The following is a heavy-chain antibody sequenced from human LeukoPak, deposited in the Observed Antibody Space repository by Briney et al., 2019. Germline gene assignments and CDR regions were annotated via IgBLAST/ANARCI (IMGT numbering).Heavy chain of an antibody. CDR1: GFTFSSYE. CDR3: ARDLPHGLMGDHWFDP. D-gene: IGHD2-8*01. V-gene: IGHV3-48*03. CDR2: ISSSGSTI. J-gene: IGHJ5*02. Sequence: GGSLRLSCAASGFTFSSYEMNWVRQAPGKGLEWVSYISSSGSTIYYADSVKGRFTISRDNAKNSLYLQMNSLRAEDTAVYYCARDLPHGLMGDHWFDPWGQGTLVTVSS.